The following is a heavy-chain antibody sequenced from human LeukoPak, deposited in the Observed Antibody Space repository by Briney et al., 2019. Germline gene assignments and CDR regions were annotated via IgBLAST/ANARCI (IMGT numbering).Heavy chain of an antibody. J-gene: IGHJ4*02. CDR1: GFTFSSYA. CDR2: ISTNGGST. D-gene: IGHD4/OR15-4a*01. CDR3: ARRAGAYSHPYDY. Sequence: GGSLRLSCAASGFTFSSYAMHWVRQAPGKGLEYVSAISTNGGSTYYANSVKGRFTISRDNSKNTLYLQMNSLRAEDTAVYYCARRAGAYSHPYDYWGQGTLVTVSS. V-gene: IGHV3-64*01.